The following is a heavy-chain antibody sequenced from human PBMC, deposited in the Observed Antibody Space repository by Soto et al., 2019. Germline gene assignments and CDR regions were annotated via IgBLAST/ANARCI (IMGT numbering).Heavy chain of an antibody. CDR1: GFTFSSYG. Sequence: GGSLRLSCAASGFTFSSYGISWIRLSPGKGLEWVSVISGGGDTTYYTPSVKGRFTISRDDFRNTLYLQMNSLRTEDTAIYYCAKLRGFVVLPAGILDYWGPGTLVTV. CDR2: ISGGGDTT. CDR3: AKLRGFVVLPAGILDY. D-gene: IGHD2-8*01. V-gene: IGHV3-23*01. J-gene: IGHJ4*02.